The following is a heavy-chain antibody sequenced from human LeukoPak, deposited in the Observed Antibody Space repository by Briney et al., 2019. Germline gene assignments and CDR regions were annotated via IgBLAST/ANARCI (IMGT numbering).Heavy chain of an antibody. J-gene: IGHJ4*02. CDR1: GYRFTSYW. Sequence: GESLKISCKGSGYRFTSYWIGWVRQMPGKGLEWMGIFHPGDSDTRYSPFFQGQVTMSADKSISTAYLQWSSLKASDTAMYYCARRLEGEWEPNIYDYWSQGTLVTVSS. D-gene: IGHD1-26*01. V-gene: IGHV5-51*01. CDR3: ARRLEGEWEPNIYDY. CDR2: FHPGDSDT.